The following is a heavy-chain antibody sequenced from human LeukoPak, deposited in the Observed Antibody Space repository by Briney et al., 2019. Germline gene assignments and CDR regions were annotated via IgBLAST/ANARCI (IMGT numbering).Heavy chain of an antibody. J-gene: IGHJ4*02. CDR2: ILYDEK. CDR1: GFTFSSFG. D-gene: IGHD2-15*01. CDR3: ARYCSGGCYSGVDY. V-gene: IGHV3-33*05. Sequence: PGVSLRLSCAASGFTFSSFGMHWVRQAPGRGLEWVALILYDEKYYADSVKGRFTISRDNSKNILYLQMDSLRVEDTAVYYCARYCSGGCYSGVDYWGQGTLVTVPS.